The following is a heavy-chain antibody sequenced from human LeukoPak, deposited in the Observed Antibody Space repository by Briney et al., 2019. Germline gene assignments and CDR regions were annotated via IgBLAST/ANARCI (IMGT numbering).Heavy chain of an antibody. CDR3: AKDQDVYSGSQS. J-gene: IGHJ4*02. Sequence: GGSLRLSCAASGFTFSTYAMSWVRQAPGKGLEWVSAISDTTYYADSVKGRFTISRDNSKNTLYLQMNSLRVEDTAIYYCAKDQDVYSGSQSWGQGTLVTVSS. D-gene: IGHD1-26*01. V-gene: IGHV3-23*01. CDR1: GFTFSTYA. CDR2: ISDTT.